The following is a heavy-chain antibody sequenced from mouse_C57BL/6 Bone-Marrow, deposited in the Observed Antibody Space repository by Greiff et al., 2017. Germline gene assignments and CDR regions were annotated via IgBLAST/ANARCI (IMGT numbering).Heavy chain of an antibody. D-gene: IGHD2-13*01. CDR3: GREVNY. CDR2: IYPSDSET. Sequence: QVQLQQPGAELVRPGSSVKLSCKASGYTFTSYWMDWVKQRPGQGLEWIGNIYPSDSETHYNQKFKDKATLTVYKSSSTAYMQLSSLASEDSAVFYGGREVNYWGQGTTLTVSA. CDR1: GYTFTSYW. V-gene: IGHV1-61*01. J-gene: IGHJ2*01.